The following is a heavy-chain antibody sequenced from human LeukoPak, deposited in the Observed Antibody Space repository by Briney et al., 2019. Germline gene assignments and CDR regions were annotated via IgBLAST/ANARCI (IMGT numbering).Heavy chain of an antibody. J-gene: IGHJ4*02. CDR1: GGSISDTSYY. D-gene: IGHD4-23*01. CDR2: IYYSGNT. Sequence: SETLSLTCTVSGGSISDTSYYWGWIRQPPGKGLEWIGNIYYSGNTYYNPSLKSRVNISIDTSKNQFSLRLSSVTAADTAVYYCGRLRRWAVGGSPKYYFGYWGQGTLVTVSS. V-gene: IGHV4-39*01. CDR3: GRLRRWAVGGSPKYYFGY.